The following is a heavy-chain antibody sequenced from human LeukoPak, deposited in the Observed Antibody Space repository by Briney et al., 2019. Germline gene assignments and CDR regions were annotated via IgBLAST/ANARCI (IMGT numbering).Heavy chain of an antibody. CDR3: ARALEWLPKFDY. CDR2: IYYSGST. CDR1: GGSISSGGYY. V-gene: IGHV4-31*03. J-gene: IGHJ4*02. Sequence: SQTLSLTCTVSGGSISSGGYYWSWIRQHPGKGLEWIGYIYYSGSTYYNPSLKSRVTISVDTSKNQFSLKLSSVTAADTAVHYCARALEWLPKFDYWGQGTLVTVSS. D-gene: IGHD3-3*01.